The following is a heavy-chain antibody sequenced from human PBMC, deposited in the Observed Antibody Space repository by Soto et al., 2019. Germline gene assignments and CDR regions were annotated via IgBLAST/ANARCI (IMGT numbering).Heavy chain of an antibody. CDR1: GFTFSSYA. D-gene: IGHD6-19*01. CDR2: LSGSGTST. CDR3: AKATTNGGWFNPFDS. V-gene: IGHV3-23*01. Sequence: GGSLRLSCAASGFTFSSYAMNWVRQAPGKGLEWVSGLSGSGTSTYYADSVKGRFTISRDNSRDTLFLQMNSLTADDTAVYYCAKATTNGGWFNPFDSWGQGALVTVSS. J-gene: IGHJ4*02.